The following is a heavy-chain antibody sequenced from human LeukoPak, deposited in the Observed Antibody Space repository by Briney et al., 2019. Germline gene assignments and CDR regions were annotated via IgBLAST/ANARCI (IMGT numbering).Heavy chain of an antibody. CDR3: ARFTRRSPQDY. V-gene: IGHV3-23*01. J-gene: IGHJ4*02. Sequence: GGSLRLSCAASGFTFSSYTMSWVRQAPGKGLERVSAISHTSEYTYHADSVKGRFTISRDNSKNTLYLQMNSLRAEDTAMYYCARFTRRSPQDYWGQGTLVIVSS. CDR2: ISHTSEYT. D-gene: IGHD6-13*01. CDR1: GFTFSSYT.